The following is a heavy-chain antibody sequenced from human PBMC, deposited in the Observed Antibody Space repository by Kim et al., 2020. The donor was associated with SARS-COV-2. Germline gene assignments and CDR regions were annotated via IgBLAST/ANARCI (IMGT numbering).Heavy chain of an antibody. J-gene: IGHJ4*02. CDR2: MDPDGSTI. CDR3: VRGTIVPAGTDY. CDR1: GFTFSTYW. D-gene: IGHD2-2*01. V-gene: IGHV3-74*01. Sequence: GGSLRLSCTVSGFTFSTYWMHWVRQAPGKGLVWVSRMDPDGSTINYADSVKGRFTIPRDNARNTLYLQMTILRAEDTALYYCVRGTIVPAGTDYWGQGTLVTVSS.